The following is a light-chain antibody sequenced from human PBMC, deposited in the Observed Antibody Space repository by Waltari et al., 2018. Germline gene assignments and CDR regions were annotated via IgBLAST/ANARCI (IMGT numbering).Light chain of an antibody. Sequence: QLVLTQSPSASASLGASVKLTCTLSSEHSNYAIPWHQQQPEKGPRYLMKVDSDGSHNRGDGIPDRFSGSSSGAERFLTISSLQSEDEADYYCQTWAPGVRVFGGGTKLTVL. CDR2: VDSDGSH. CDR1: SEHSNYA. CDR3: QTWAPGVRV. V-gene: IGLV4-69*01. J-gene: IGLJ2*01.